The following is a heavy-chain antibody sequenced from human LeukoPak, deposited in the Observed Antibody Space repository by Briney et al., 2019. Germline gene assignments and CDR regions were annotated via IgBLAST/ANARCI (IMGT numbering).Heavy chain of an antibody. CDR1: GFTFNNHW. V-gene: IGHV3-74*01. CDR3: ARSCGGDCYSSHRYYFDS. D-gene: IGHD2-21*02. J-gene: IGHJ4*02. Sequence: GGSLRLSCETSGFTFNNHWMHWVRQAPGKGLVWVSRIHSDGSSTSYADSVKGRFTISRDDARNSLFLQMNSLRAEDTALYYCARSCGGDCYSSHRYYFDSWGQGSLVTVSS. CDR2: IHSDGSST.